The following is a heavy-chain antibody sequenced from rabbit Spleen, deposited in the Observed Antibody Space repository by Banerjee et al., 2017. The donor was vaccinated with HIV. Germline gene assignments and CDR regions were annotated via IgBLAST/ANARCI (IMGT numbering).Heavy chain of an antibody. V-gene: IGHV1S39*01. CDR1: GFTLSSYG. J-gene: IGHJ4*01. CDR3: ARDRDGDTPYNSYYFDL. CDR2: IDPVFGIA. D-gene: IGHD2-1*01. Sequence: QEQLVESGGGLVQPGGSLKVSCKASGFTLSSYGVNWVRQAPGKGLEWIGYIDPVFGIAVYASGVNGRFTISKTSSTTVTLQMTSLTAADTATYFCARDRDGDTPYNSYYFDLWGPGTLVTVS.